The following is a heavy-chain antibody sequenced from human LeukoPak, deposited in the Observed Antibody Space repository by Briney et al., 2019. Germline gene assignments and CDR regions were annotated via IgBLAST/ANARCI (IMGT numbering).Heavy chain of an antibody. V-gene: IGHV3-23*01. CDR2: ISGSGGST. J-gene: IGHJ4*02. CDR3: AKYRGFGIYGSGNEGMDFDY. Sequence: GGSLRLSCAASGFTFSSYAMSWVRQAPGKGLEWVSAISGSGGSTYYADSVKGRFTISRDNSKNTLYLQMSSLRAEDTAVYYCAKYRGFGIYGSGNEGMDFDYWGQGTLVTVSS. CDR1: GFTFSSYA. D-gene: IGHD3-10*01.